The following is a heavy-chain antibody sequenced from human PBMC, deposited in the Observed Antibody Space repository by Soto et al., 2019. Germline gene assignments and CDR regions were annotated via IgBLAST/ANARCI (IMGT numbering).Heavy chain of an antibody. CDR1: GFTFDDYA. D-gene: IGHD3-22*01. CDR2: ISWNSGSI. V-gene: IGHV3-9*01. J-gene: IGHJ6*02. CDR3: ARVWLPNYYYGMDV. Sequence: PGGSLRLSCAASGFTFDDYAMHWVRQAPGKGLEWVSGISWNSGSIGYADSVKGRFTISRDNAKNSLYLQMNSLRAEDTALYYCARVWLPNYYYGMDVWGQGTTVTVSS.